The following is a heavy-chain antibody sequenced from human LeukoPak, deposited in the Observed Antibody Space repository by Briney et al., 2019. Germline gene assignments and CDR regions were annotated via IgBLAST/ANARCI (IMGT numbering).Heavy chain of an antibody. V-gene: IGHV4-34*01. Sequence: SETLSLTCAVYGGSFSGYYWSWIRQPPGKGLEWIGEINHSGSTNYNPSLKSRVTISVDTSKNQFSLKLSSVTAADTAVYYCARHRRYFDWFIPNDAFDIWGQGTMVTVSS. CDR1: GGSFSGYY. J-gene: IGHJ3*02. CDR2: INHSGST. D-gene: IGHD3-9*01. CDR3: ARHRRYFDWFIPNDAFDI.